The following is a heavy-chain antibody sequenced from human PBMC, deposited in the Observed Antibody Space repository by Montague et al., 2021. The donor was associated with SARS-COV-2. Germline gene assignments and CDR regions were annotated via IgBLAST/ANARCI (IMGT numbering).Heavy chain of an antibody. Sequence: PALVKPTQTLTLTCTFSGFSLSTSGMYVSWIRQPPGKALEWLARXDWDDDKYYSTSLKTRLTISKDTSKDQVVLTMTNMDPVDTATYYCARMDAGPTSYDYWGQGTLVTVSS. V-gene: IGHV2-70*11. CDR2: XDWDDDK. CDR3: ARMDAGPTSYDY. J-gene: IGHJ4*02. CDR1: GFSLSTSGMY. D-gene: IGHD2-2*01.